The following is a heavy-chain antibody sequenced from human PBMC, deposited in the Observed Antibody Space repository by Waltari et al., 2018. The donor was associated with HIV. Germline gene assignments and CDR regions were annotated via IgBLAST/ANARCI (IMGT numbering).Heavy chain of an antibody. V-gene: IGHV3-11*01. CDR1: GFTFSEYY. Sequence: QVQLVESGGGLVKPGGSLALSCAASGFTFSEYYMSWIRQAPGKGLEWLSYISSSGGTTYYAESVRGRFTISRDSAKHSLCLQMNSLRAEDTAVYYCVRDNHDFWSGHYFDSWGQGTLVTVSS. J-gene: IGHJ4*02. D-gene: IGHD3-3*01. CDR3: VRDNHDFWSGHYFDS. CDR2: ISSSGGTT.